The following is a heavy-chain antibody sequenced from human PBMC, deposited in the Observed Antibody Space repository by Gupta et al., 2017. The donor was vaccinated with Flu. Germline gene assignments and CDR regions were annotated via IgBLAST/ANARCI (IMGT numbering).Heavy chain of an antibody. CDR2: ISASGGTT. V-gene: IGHV3-23*01. CDR3: AKRGGSFSFYGLDA. Sequence: EVQLLESGGGLVKPGGSLRLSCAASGFSFSKFNVTWVRQAPGKGLEWVAGISASGGTTNYAGSVAGRFIISRDNSKNTMDLQMNSLRAEDTAIYYCAKRGGSFSFYGLDAWGQGTTVTVSS. CDR1: GFSFSKFN. J-gene: IGHJ6*02. D-gene: IGHD5-12*01.